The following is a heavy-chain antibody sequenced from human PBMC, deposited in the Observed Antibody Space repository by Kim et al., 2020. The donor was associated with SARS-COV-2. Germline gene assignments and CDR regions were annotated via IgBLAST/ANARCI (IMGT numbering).Heavy chain of an antibody. CDR3: ARGNLDYSWFDP. CDR1: GGTFSSYA. J-gene: IGHJ5*02. V-gene: IGHV1-69*13. D-gene: IGHD3-10*01. Sequence: SVKVSCKASGGTFSSYAISWVRQAPGQGLEWMGGIIPIFGTANYAQKFQGRVTITADESTSTAYMELSSLRSEDTAVYYCARGNLDYSWFDPWGQGTLVTVSS. CDR2: IIPIFGTA.